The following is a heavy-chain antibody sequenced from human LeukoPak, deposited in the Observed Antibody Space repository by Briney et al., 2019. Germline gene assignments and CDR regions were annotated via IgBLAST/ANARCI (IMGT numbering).Heavy chain of an antibody. D-gene: IGHD4-17*01. CDR3: VHDGDYEGRFDS. J-gene: IGHJ4*02. V-gene: IGHV3-15*01. Sequence: PGGSLRLSCAASGFTFSDAWMSWVRQAPGKGLEWVGRIKSKRGGGTTDYAAPVKGRFTISRDDSKNTLYLQMDSLKTEDTAIYYCVHDGDYEGRFDSWGQGILVTVSS. CDR2: IKSKRGGGTT. CDR1: GFTFSDAW.